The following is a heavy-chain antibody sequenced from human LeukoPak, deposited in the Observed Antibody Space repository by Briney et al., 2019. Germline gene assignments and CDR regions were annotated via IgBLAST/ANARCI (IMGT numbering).Heavy chain of an antibody. V-gene: IGHV3-21*01. D-gene: IGHD6-19*01. CDR3: AKDSGIAVAGTLRAFDI. J-gene: IGHJ3*02. CDR2: ISSSSSYI. CDR1: GFTFSSYS. Sequence: PGGSLRLSCAASGFTFSSYSMNWVRQAPGKGLEWVSSISSSSSYIYYADSVKGRFTISRDNAKNSLYLQMNSLRAEDTAVYYCAKDSGIAVAGTLRAFDIWGQGTMVTVSS.